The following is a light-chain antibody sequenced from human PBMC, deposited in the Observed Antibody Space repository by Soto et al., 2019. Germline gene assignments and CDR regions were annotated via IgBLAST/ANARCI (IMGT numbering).Light chain of an antibody. V-gene: IGKV3-15*01. J-gene: IGKJ1*01. CDR2: GAS. Sequence: EIVMTPSPATLSVSPGERATLSCRASQSVSSNFAWYQQKPGQAPRLLSYGASTRATGIPARFSGSGSGKEFTLTISSLQSEDFAVYYCQQYNNWLGTFGQGTKVDIK. CDR3: QQYNNWLGT. CDR1: QSVSSN.